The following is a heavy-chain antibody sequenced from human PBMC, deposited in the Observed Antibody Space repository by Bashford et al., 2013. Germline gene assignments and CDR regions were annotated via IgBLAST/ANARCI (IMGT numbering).Heavy chain of an antibody. J-gene: IGHJ3*02. D-gene: IGHD1-26*01. CDR3: GGGGWDLLRHDVLDM. CDR1: GYRLSDLS. Sequence: ASVKVSCQVFGYRLSDLSMHWVRQAPGRGLEWMGGPAPEDGETVYAQNFRGRVTLTEDSSTDTAYMELSSLRSEDTAVYYCGGGGWDLLRHDVLDMWGQGTLVTVSS. V-gene: IGHV1-24*01. CDR2: PAPEDGET.